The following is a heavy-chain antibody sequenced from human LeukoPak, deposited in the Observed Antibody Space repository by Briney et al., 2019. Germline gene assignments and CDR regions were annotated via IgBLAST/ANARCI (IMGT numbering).Heavy chain of an antibody. CDR1: GFTFSSYW. CDR3: GPEAALGY. Sequence: PGGSLRLSCAASGFTFSSYWMHWVRQAQGKGLVWVSRIKSDGSSTTYADSVKGRFTISRHNAKNTLYLQINSLIVDDTAVYYCGPEAALGYWGQGTLLTVSS. D-gene: IGHD1-14*01. CDR2: IKSDGSST. J-gene: IGHJ4*02. V-gene: IGHV3-74*01.